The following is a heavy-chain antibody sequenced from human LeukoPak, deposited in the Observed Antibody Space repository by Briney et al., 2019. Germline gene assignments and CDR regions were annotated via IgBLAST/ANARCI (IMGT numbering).Heavy chain of an antibody. CDR3: ARSPCGGDCYLRTGGDAFDI. J-gene: IGHJ3*02. CDR1: GGSISSGGYY. Sequence: SKTLSLTCTVSGGSISSGGYYWSWIRQPPGKGLEWIGYIYHSGSTYYNPSLKSRVTISVDRSKNQFSLKLSSVTAADTAVYYCARSPCGGDCYLRTGGDAFDIWGQGTMVTVSS. D-gene: IGHD2-21*01. CDR2: IYHSGST. V-gene: IGHV4-30-2*01.